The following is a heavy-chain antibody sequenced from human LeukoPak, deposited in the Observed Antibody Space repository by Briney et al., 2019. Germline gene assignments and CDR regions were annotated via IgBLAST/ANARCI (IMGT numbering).Heavy chain of an antibody. CDR1: GGSISSGGYH. CDR3: ARDHYDSSGYPLWLDP. CDR2: IYYSGST. D-gene: IGHD3-22*01. V-gene: IGHV4-31*03. J-gene: IGHJ5*02. Sequence: SQTLSLTCTVSGGSISSGGYHWSWIRQHPGKGPEWIGYIYYSGSTYYNPSLKSRVTISVDTSKNQFSLKLSSVTAADTAVYYCARDHYDSSGYPLWLDPWGQGTLVTVSS.